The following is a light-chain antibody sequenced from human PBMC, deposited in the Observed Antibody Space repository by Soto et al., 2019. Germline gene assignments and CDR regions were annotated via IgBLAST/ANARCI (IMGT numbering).Light chain of an antibody. CDR3: QQYNNWSWS. CDR2: GAS. CDR1: QSISSN. V-gene: IGKV3-15*01. Sequence: EIVMTQSPDTLSVSPGERATLSCRASQSISSNLAWYLQKVGQAPRLLIYGASTRAPGISARFSGSGSGTEFNLTISSLQSEDVAIYYCQQYNNWSWSFGQGTKVEIK. J-gene: IGKJ1*01.